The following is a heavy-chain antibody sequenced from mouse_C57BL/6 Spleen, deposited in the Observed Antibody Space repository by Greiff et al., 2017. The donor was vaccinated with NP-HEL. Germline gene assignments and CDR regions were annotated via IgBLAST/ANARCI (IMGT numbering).Heavy chain of an antibody. J-gene: IGHJ3*01. CDR2: IYPGDGDT. D-gene: IGHD1-1*01. CDR1: GYAFSSSW. CDR3: ANIYYYGSSSFAY. Sequence: VQLQQSGPELVKPGASVKISCKASGYAFSSSWMNWVKQRPGKGLEWIGRIYPGDGDTNYNGKFKGKATLTADKSSSTAYMQLSSLTSEDSAVYFCANIYYYGSSSFAYWGQRTLVTVSA. V-gene: IGHV1-82*01.